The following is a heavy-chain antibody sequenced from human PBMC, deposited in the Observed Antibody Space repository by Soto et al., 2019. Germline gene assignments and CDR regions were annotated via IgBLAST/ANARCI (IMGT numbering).Heavy chain of an antibody. D-gene: IGHD4-17*01. V-gene: IGHV3-23*01. J-gene: IGHJ4*02. CDR3: AKDRGSRKVTTALGY. CDR2: ISGSGGST. CDR1: GFTFSSYA. Sequence: EVQLLESGGGLVQPGGSLRLSCAASGFTFSSYAMSWVREAPGKGLEWVSAISGSGGSTYYADYVKGRFTISRDNSKNTLYLQMNSMRAEETAVYYCAKDRGSRKVTTALGYWGQGTLVTVSS.